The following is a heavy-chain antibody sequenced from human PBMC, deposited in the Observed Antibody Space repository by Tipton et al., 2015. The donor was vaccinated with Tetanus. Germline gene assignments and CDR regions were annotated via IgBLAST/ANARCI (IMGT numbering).Heavy chain of an antibody. J-gene: IGHJ4*02. CDR1: GDSFSSHT. Sequence: QSGPEVKKPGSSVKVSCRASGDSFSSHTLTWVRQAPGQGLEWMGIIIPSGGTTRHAQKFQGRVTMTRDTSTSTVYMELSSLRSEDTAVYYCARDGGSYYTDCWGQGTLVTVSS. V-gene: IGHV1-46*01. D-gene: IGHD1-26*01. CDR3: ARDGGSYYTDC. CDR2: IIPSGGTT.